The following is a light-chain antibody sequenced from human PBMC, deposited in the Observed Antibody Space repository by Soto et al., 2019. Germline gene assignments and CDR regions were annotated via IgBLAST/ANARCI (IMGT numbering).Light chain of an antibody. CDR2: KAS. V-gene: IGKV1-5*03. CDR1: QSINTW. Sequence: DIQMTQSPSTLSASIGDRVTITCRASQSINTWLAWYQQKPGKAPKLLIYKASTLESGVPSRFSGSGSGTEFTLTIRCLQLDDFATYYCQHYNSYSEFTFGPGTKVDIK. CDR3: QHYNSYSEFT. J-gene: IGKJ3*01.